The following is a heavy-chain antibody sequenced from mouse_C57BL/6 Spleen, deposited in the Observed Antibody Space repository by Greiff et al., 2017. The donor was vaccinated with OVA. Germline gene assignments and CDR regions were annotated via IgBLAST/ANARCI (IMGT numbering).Heavy chain of an antibody. J-gene: IGHJ3*01. D-gene: IGHD1-1*01. CDR2: INYDGSST. V-gene: IGHV5-16*01. CDR3: AREDYGSEGFAY. Sequence: EVKLQESEGGLVQPGSSMKLSCTASGFTFSDYYMAWVRQVPEKGLEWVANINYDGSSTYYLDSLKSRFIISRDNAKNILYLQMSSLKSEDTATYYCAREDYGSEGFAYWGQGTLVTVSA. CDR1: GFTFSDYY.